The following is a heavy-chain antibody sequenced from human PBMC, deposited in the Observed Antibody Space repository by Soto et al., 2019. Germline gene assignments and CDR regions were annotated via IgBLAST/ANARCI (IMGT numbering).Heavy chain of an antibody. Sequence: MQMVESGGGSVQPGGSLRLSCAASGFPFSHYWMHWVRQTPGKGLVWVSRINPAGTITNHADSVEGRFTISRDNADSALFLQMNSRSAEDTAIYYCTSDTFGLRDTWGQGTLVTVSS. D-gene: IGHD3-16*01. V-gene: IGHV3-74*01. CDR3: TSDTFGLRDT. J-gene: IGHJ5*02. CDR1: GFPFSHYW. CDR2: INPAGTIT.